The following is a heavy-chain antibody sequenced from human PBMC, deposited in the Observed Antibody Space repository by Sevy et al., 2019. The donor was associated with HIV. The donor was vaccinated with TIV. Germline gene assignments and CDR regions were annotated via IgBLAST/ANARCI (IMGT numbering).Heavy chain of an antibody. CDR2: IYTSGST. V-gene: IGHV4-61*02. Sequence: SETLSLTCTVSGGSISSGSYYWSWIRQPAGKGLEWIGRIYTSGSTNYYPSLKSRVTISVDTSKNQFSLKLSSVTAADTAVYYCARALIRDSSGYLYYFDYWGQGTLVTVSS. CDR1: GGSISSGSYY. D-gene: IGHD3-22*01. J-gene: IGHJ4*02. CDR3: ARALIRDSSGYLYYFDY.